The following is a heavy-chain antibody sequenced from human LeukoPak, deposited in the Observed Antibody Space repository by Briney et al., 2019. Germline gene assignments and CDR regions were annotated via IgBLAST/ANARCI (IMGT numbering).Heavy chain of an antibody. J-gene: IGHJ6*04. Sequence: GGSLRLSCAASGFTFNDYWMTWVRQAPGKGREWAAHIKQDGSEKYYVDSLKGRFTISRDNAKNSLFLQMNSLRAEDTAVYYCVRDCSSASLSSGCYYAMDVWGKGTTVTVSS. V-gene: IGHV3-7*03. CDR2: IKQDGSEK. CDR3: VRDCSSASLSSGCYYAMDV. CDR1: GFTFNDYW. D-gene: IGHD2-2*01.